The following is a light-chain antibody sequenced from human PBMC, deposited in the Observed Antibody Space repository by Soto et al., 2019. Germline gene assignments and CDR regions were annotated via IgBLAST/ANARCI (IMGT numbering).Light chain of an antibody. CDR1: SSDVGGYNY. CDR3: CSYTSSSTPVV. J-gene: IGLJ2*01. V-gene: IGLV2-14*03. CDR2: DVS. Sequence: QSALTQPASVSGSPGQSITISCTGTSSDVGGYNYVSWYQQHPGKVPKLMIYDVSNRPSGVSNRFSGSKSGNTASLTISGLQAEDEADYYCCSYTSSSTPVVFGGGTKLTVL.